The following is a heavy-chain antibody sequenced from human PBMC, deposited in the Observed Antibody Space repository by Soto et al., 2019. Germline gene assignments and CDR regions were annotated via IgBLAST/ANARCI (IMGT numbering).Heavy chain of an antibody. V-gene: IGHV4-59*01. D-gene: IGHD2-21*01. CDR1: GDSITSYN. CDR3: ARRAVVAVTGSLDNWLDP. Sequence: SETLSLTCTVSGDSITSYNWNWLRQPPGKALELIGYVYSSGSTNYNPSLKSRVTISVDTSRNQFSLKVNSVTAADTAMYYCARRAVVAVTGSLDNWLDPWGQGILVTVS. CDR2: VYSSGST. J-gene: IGHJ5*02.